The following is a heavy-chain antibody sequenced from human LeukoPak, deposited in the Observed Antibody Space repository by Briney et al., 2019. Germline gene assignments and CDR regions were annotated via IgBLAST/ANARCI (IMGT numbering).Heavy chain of an antibody. J-gene: IGHJ6*03. CDR2: IYYSGST. V-gene: IGHV4-39*07. Sequence: PSETLSLTCTVSGGSISSSSYYWGWIRQPPGKGLEWIGSIYYSGSTNYNPSLKSRVTISVDTSKNQFSLKLSSVTAADTAVYYCARSRQWLSFELYMDVWGKGTTVTISS. CDR1: GGSISSSSYY. D-gene: IGHD6-19*01. CDR3: ARSRQWLSFELYMDV.